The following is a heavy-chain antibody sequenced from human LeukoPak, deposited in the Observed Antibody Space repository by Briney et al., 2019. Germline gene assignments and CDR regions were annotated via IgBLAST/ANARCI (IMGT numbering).Heavy chain of an antibody. D-gene: IGHD3-22*01. CDR1: GFTFSSYW. CDR2: INSDGSST. J-gene: IGHJ4*02. CDR3: ARGEYYYDSSGYYPLDY. V-gene: IGHV3-74*01. Sequence: GGSLRLSCAASGFTFSSYWMHWVRQAPGKGLVWVSRINSDGSSTSYADSVKGRFTISRDNAKNTLYLQMNSLRAEDTAVYYCARGEYYYDSSGYYPLDYWGQGTLVTVAS.